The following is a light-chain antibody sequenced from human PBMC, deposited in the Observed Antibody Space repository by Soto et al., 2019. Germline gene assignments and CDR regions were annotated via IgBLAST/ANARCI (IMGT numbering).Light chain of an antibody. CDR1: SSDIGGYNY. CDR3: SSYAGSNNLGV. J-gene: IGLJ2*01. Sequence: QSALTQPPSASGSPGQSVAISCTGSSSDIGGYNYVSWYQHHPGKAPKLLIYXVTXRPSGVPDXFPXSKSXXXXSXTVXGXXXXXXXXYFCSSYAGSNNLGVFGGGTKLTVL. V-gene: IGLV2-8*01. CDR2: XVT.